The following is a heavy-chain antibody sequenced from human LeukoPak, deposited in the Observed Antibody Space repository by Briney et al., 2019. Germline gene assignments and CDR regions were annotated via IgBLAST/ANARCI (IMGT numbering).Heavy chain of an antibody. Sequence: SQTLSLTCAISGDSVSSNSAAWNWIRQSPSRGLEWLGRTYYRSKWYNDYAVSVKSRITINPDTSKNQFSLQLNSVTPEDTAVYYCARGLVFGVDTDYYYYGMDVWGQGTTVTVSS. J-gene: IGHJ6*02. D-gene: IGHD3-3*01. CDR1: GDSVSSNSAA. CDR2: TYYRSKWYN. CDR3: ARGLVFGVDTDYYYYGMDV. V-gene: IGHV6-1*01.